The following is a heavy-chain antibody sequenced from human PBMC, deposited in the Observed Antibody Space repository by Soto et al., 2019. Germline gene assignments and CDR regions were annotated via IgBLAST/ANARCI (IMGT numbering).Heavy chain of an antibody. CDR2: ISYTGRT. CDR3: ARGSFSSSSSWFDP. V-gene: IGHV4-31*03. D-gene: IGHD6-6*01. Sequence: SETLSLTCTVSGGSIIRDANFWIWIRQLPGRGLEWIGYISYTGRTYYTPSLNSRLTISLDTSKNLFSLRLSAVTAADTAVYFCARGSFSSSSSWFDPWGQGTLVTVSS. CDR1: GGSIIRDANF. J-gene: IGHJ5*02.